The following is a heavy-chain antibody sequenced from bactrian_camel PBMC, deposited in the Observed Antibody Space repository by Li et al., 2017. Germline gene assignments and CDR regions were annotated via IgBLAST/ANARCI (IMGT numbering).Heavy chain of an antibody. Sequence: HVQLVESGGGTVQAGGSLRLSCGASEYTASSYCLGWFRQAPGREREGVAVMYIPNDNIFYADSVKGRFTISQDRAKNTVHLQMNSLKSEDTALYYSATDSLKTDPWRLRVNRDWGQGTQVTVS. CDR3: ATDSLKTDPWRLRVNRD. J-gene: IGHJ4*01. V-gene: IGHV3S1*01. D-gene: IGHD1*01. CDR1: EYTASSYC. CDR2: MYIPNDNI.